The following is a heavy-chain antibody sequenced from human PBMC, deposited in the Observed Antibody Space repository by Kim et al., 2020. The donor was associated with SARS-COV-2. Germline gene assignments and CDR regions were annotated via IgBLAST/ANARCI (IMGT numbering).Heavy chain of an antibody. J-gene: IGHJ5*02. D-gene: IGHD3-9*01. Sequence: ASVKVSCKASGYTFTSYGISWVRQAPGQGLEWMGWISAYNGNTNYAQKLQGRVTMTTDTSTSTAYMELRSLRSDDTAVYYCARYVDWLLAPNWFDPWGQGTLVTVSS. CDR3: ARYVDWLLAPNWFDP. V-gene: IGHV1-18*01. CDR2: ISAYNGNT. CDR1: GYTFTSYG.